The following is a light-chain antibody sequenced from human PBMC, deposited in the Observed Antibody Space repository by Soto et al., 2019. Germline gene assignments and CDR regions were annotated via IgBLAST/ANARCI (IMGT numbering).Light chain of an antibody. Sequence: EIVLTQSPATLSLSPGERATLSCRASQRVSSYLAWYHQKTGQAPRLLIYDASNRATGIPARFSGSGSGTDFPLTFSSLEPEDFAVYYCQQRRNWLTFGGGTKVDIK. CDR2: DAS. J-gene: IGKJ4*01. CDR1: QRVSSY. CDR3: QQRRNWLT. V-gene: IGKV3-11*01.